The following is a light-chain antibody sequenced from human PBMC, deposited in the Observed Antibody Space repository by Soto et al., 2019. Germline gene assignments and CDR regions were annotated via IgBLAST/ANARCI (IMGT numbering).Light chain of an antibody. CDR3: QQRSNWPPIT. CDR2: DVS. J-gene: IGKJ5*01. Sequence: EIVMTQSPATLSVSPVERGTLSCRASQSVSSYLAWYQQKPGQAPRLLIYDVSNRATGIPARFSGSGSGTDFTLTISSLEPEDFAVYYCQQRSNWPPITFGQGTRLEIK. V-gene: IGKV3-11*01. CDR1: QSVSSY.